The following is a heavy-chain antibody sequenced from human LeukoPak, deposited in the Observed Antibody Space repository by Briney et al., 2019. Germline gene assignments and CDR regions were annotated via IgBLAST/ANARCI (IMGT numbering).Heavy chain of an antibody. CDR3: AKCSGYPWTFDY. CDR2: ISGNGGAT. CDR1: GFTFGSYA. J-gene: IGHJ4*02. V-gene: IGHV3-23*01. Sequence: GGSLRLSCAASGFTFGSYAMIWVRQTPGKALEWVSSISGNGGATYYPDSVKGRFTISRDNSKSTLYLQMNSLRAEDTAVYYCAKCSGYPWTFDYWGQGTLVTVSS. D-gene: IGHD3/OR15-3a*01.